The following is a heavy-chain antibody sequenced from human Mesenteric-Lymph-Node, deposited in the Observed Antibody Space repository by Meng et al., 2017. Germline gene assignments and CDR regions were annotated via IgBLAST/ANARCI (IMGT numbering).Heavy chain of an antibody. CDR1: GGSISSSNW. CDR3: ARVAAAGNEWFDP. Sequence: QVQPQESGQGLVKPSGTLPLTCAVSGGSISSSNWWSWVRQPPGKGLEWIGEIYHSGSTNYNPSLKSRVTISVDKSTNQFSLKLSSVTAADTAVYYCARVAAAGNEWFDPWGQGTLVTVSS. CDR2: IYHSGST. D-gene: IGHD6-13*01. V-gene: IGHV4-4*02. J-gene: IGHJ5*02.